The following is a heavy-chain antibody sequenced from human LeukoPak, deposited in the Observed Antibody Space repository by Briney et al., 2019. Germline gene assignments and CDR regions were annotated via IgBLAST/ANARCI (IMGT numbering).Heavy chain of an antibody. V-gene: IGHV3-15*01. CDR1: GFTFSNAW. CDR2: IKSKTSGGTT. D-gene: IGHD5-18*01. Sequence: KTGGSLRLSCAASGFTFSNAWMSWVRQAPGKGWEWVGRIKSKTSGGTTDYAAPVKGRFTISRDDSKNTLYLQMNSLKTEDTAVYYCTTKWLQLWGGNAFDIWGQGTMVTVSS. CDR3: TTKWLQLWGGNAFDI. J-gene: IGHJ3*02.